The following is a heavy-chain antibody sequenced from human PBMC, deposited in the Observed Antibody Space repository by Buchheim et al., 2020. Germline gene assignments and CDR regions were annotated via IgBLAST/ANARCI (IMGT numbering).Heavy chain of an antibody. CDR1: GFTFSSYG. J-gene: IGHJ4*02. CDR3: ARDTHDFWSGYYTSTFDY. D-gene: IGHD3-3*01. V-gene: IGHV3-33*01. Sequence: QVQLVESGGGVVQPGRSLRLSCAASGFTFSSYGMHWVRQAPGKGLEWVAVIWYDGSNKYYADSVKGRFTISRDNSKNTLYLQMNSLRAEDTAVYDCARDTHDFWSGYYTSTFDYCGQGTL. CDR2: IWYDGSNK.